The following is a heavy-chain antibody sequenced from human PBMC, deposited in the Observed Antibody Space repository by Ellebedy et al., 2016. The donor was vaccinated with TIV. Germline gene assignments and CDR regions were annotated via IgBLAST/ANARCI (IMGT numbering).Heavy chain of an antibody. CDR3: ARMPATVTMFRHYYYYDGMDV. V-gene: IGHV4-59*08. CDR2: IYYSGST. Sequence: MPSETLSLTCTVSGGSISSYYWSWIRQPPGKGLEWIGYIYYSGSTNYNPSLKSRVTISVDTSKNQFSLKLSSVTAADTAVYYCARMPATVTMFRHYYYYDGMDVWGQGTTVTVSS. D-gene: IGHD4-17*01. CDR1: GGSISSYY. J-gene: IGHJ6*02.